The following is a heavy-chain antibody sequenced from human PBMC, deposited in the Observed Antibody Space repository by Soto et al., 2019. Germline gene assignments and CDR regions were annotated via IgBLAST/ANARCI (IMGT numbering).Heavy chain of an antibody. Sequence: QVQLQQWGAGLLKPSETLSLTCAVSGGSFSGYYWSWIRQSPGKGLEWIGDINHSGGTNYTPSLKSRVTISGDTSRSQFSLRLSAVAAADTAVYYCARGLPLSGNFLNGYYYCVSWGLGTLVTVSS. CDR1: GGSFSGYY. J-gene: IGHJ4*02. V-gene: IGHV4-34*01. CDR2: INHSGGT. CDR3: ARGLPLSGNFLNGYYYCVS. D-gene: IGHD3-9*01.